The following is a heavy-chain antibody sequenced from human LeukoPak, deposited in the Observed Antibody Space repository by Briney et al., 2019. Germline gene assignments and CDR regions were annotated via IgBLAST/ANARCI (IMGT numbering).Heavy chain of an antibody. D-gene: IGHD6-13*01. CDR1: GGSFSGYY. CDR2: INHSGST. CDR3: ARGGRWQQLVP. Sequence: SETLSLTCAVYGGSFSGYYWSWIRQPPGKGLEWIGEINHSGSTNYNPSLKSRVIISVDTSKNQFSLKLSSVTAADTAVYYCARGGRWQQLVPWGQGTLVTVSS. V-gene: IGHV4-34*01. J-gene: IGHJ5*02.